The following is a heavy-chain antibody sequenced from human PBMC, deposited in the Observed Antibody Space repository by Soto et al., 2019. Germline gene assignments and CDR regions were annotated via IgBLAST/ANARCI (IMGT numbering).Heavy chain of an antibody. CDR3: AKTRPGQCSSKNCFAFDP. CDR1: GFTFSDYG. Sequence: PVGSLRLSCTTSGFTFSDYGMHWVRQAPGKGLEWVAIISYDGSDRYYVDSVKGRFIISRDNSNNMLYLQMSSLRPEDTAVYYCAKTRPGQCSSKNCFAFDPWGQGTLVTVSS. D-gene: IGHD2-2*01. CDR2: ISYDGSDR. J-gene: IGHJ5*02. V-gene: IGHV3-30*02.